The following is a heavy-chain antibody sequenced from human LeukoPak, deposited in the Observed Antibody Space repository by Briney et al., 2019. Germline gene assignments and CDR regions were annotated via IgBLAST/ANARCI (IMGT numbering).Heavy chain of an antibody. D-gene: IGHD2-15*01. Sequence: ASVKVSCKASGYTFTGYYMHWVRQAPGQGLEWMGWINPNSGGTNYAQKFQGRVTMTRDTSISTAYMELSRLRSDDTAVYYSARAHCSGGSCYSDFDYWGQGTLVTVSS. J-gene: IGHJ4*02. CDR3: ARAHCSGGSCYSDFDY. CDR1: GYTFTGYY. CDR2: INPNSGGT. V-gene: IGHV1-2*02.